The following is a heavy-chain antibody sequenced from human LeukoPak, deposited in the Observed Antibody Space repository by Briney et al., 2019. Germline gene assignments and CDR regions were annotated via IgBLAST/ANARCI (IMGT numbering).Heavy chain of an antibody. CDR1: GYSISSGYY. J-gene: IGHJ4*02. CDR3: ARQGARDGYVEGFFDY. CDR2: IYHSGST. Sequence: SETLSLTCTVSGYSISSGYYWGWIRQPPGKGLEWIGSIYHSGSTYYNPSLKSRVTISVDTSKKQFSLRLNSVAAADTAVYYCARQGARDGYVEGFFDYWGQGTLVIVSS. D-gene: IGHD5-24*01. V-gene: IGHV4-38-2*02.